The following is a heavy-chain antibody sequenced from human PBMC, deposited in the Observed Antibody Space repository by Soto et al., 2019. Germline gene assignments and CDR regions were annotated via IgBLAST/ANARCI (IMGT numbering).Heavy chain of an antibody. CDR3: GKIMLTVTTAAFDG. CDR2: ISSNSRYT. V-gene: IGHV3-11*03. CDR1: GFTFSDHY. J-gene: IGHJ3*01. Sequence: GGSLRLSCAASGFTFSDHYLAWIRQAPGKGLEWVSYISSNSRYTYFADSVKGRFTISRDNARNSLSLQMDSLKVEDTALYYCGKIMLTVTTAAFDGPGQATSVSVAS. D-gene: IGHD4-17*01.